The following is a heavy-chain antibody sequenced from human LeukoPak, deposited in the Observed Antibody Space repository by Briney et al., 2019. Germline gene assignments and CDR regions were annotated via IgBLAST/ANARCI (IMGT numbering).Heavy chain of an antibody. CDR2: ISPDGSTT. D-gene: IGHD4-11*01. J-gene: IGHJ4*02. CDR3: TRDRTTITLFEL. CDR1: GFSNSRYW. V-gene: IGHV3-74*01. Sequence: GSLRPSCAASGFSNSRYWMPWVRQVPGKGLVLVSRISPDGSTTGYADSVKGRFTASRDNARNTLYLQINSLRAEDSAVYYCTRDRTTITLFELWGQGTLVTVSS.